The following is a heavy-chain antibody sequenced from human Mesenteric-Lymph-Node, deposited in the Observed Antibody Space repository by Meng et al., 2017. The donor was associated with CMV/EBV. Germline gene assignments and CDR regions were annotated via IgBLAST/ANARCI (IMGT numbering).Heavy chain of an antibody. CDR2: IFSNDEK. V-gene: IGHV2-26*01. CDR3: AHSSNHRWDWFDP. CDR1: GFSLSNARMG. Sequence: SGPTLVKPTETLTLTCTVSGFSLSNARMGVSWIRQPPGKALEWLAHIFSNDEKSYSTSPKRRLTISKDTSKSQVVLTMTNMDPVDTATYYCAHSSNHRWDWFDPWGQGTLVTVSS. J-gene: IGHJ5*02. D-gene: IGHD2-2*01.